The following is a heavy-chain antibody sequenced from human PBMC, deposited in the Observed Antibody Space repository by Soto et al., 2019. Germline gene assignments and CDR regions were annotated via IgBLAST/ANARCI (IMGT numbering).Heavy chain of an antibody. D-gene: IGHD3-22*01. J-gene: IGHJ4*02. Sequence: LRLSCAASGFTFSNYAMSWVRQSPGKGLEWVSSIGNKGDYIYHADSVKGRFTISRDNSKNTLFLQMNSLRAEDTAIYYCAKSPVDSGYHTFDYWGQGTLVTVSS. CDR1: GFTFSNYA. V-gene: IGHV3-23*01. CDR3: AKSPVDSGYHTFDY. CDR2: IGNKGDYI.